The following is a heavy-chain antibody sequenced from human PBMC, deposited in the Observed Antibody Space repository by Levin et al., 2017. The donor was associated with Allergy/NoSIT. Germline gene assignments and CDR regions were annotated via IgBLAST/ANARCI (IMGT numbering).Heavy chain of an antibody. V-gene: IGHV3-30*03. J-gene: IGHJ4*02. CDR2: ISIDGKNE. D-gene: IGHD6-19*01. Sequence: SCSASGFNFSNYAMHWVRQAPGKGLEWVAVISIDGKNEFYADSVKGRFSISRDNSKNTMDLQMNSLSLEDTAVYYCLRSVAGTLWDYWGQGILVTVSS. CDR1: GFNFSNYA. CDR3: LRSVAGTLWDY.